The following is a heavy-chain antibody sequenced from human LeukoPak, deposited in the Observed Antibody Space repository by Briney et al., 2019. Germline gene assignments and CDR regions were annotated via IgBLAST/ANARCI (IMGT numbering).Heavy chain of an antibody. CDR1: GGSFSDYY. V-gene: IGHV4-34*01. CDR2: INHSGSS. J-gene: IGHJ5*02. Sequence: PSETLSLTCAVYGGSFSDYYWSWIRQPPGKGLEWIAEINHSGSSKYNPSLKSRVTISVDTSKNQFSLKLRSVTAADTAVYYCARKEGGQLVNTRRWFDPWGQGTLVTVSS. CDR3: ARKEGGQLVNTRRWFDP. D-gene: IGHD6-13*01.